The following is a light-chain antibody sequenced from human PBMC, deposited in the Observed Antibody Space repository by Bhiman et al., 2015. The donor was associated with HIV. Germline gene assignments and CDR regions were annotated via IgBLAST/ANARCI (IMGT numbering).Light chain of an antibody. J-gene: IGLJ1*01. CDR1: SSDVGGYNY. CDR2: DVN. Sequence: QSALTQPASVSGSPGQSITISCTGTSSDVGGYNYVSWYQQHPGKAPKFMIYDVNKRPSGVSNRFSGSKSGNTASLTISGLQAEDEADYYCSSLTSSLTYVFGTGTNVTVL. V-gene: IGLV2-14*01. CDR3: SSLTSSLTYV.